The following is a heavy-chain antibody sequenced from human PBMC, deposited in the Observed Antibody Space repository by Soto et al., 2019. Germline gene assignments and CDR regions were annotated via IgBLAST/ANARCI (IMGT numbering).Heavy chain of an antibody. V-gene: IGHV3-11*04. CDR1: GFTFSDYY. D-gene: IGHD2-2*01. J-gene: IGHJ4*02. Sequence: GGSLRLSCAASGFTFSDYYMSWIRQAPGKGLEWVSYISSSGSTIYYADSVKGRFTISRDNSKNTLYLQMNSLRAEDTAVYYCAKDPDLYCSSTSCRSYYFDYWGQGTLVTVSS. CDR2: ISSSGSTI. CDR3: AKDPDLYCSSTSCRSYYFDY.